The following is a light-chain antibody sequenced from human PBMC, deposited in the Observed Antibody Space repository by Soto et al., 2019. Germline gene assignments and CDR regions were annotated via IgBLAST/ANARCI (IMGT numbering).Light chain of an antibody. Sequence: EIVMTQSPATLSVSPGERATLSCRASQSVSDNLAWYQKKPGQAPRLLIYGASTRATGIPARFSGSGSGTEFTLTISSPQSEDFAVYYCQQSNNWPYTFGQGTKVDIK. J-gene: IGKJ2*01. CDR2: GAS. CDR1: QSVSDN. CDR3: QQSNNWPYT. V-gene: IGKV3-15*01.